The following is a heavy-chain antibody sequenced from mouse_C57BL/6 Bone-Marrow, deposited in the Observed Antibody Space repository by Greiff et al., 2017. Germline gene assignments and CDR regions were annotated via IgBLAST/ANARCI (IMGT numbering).Heavy chain of an antibody. V-gene: IGHV1-59*01. CDR3: ARELVYYDYVGWFAY. CDR2: IDPSDSYT. J-gene: IGHJ3*01. D-gene: IGHD2-4*01. CDR1: GYTFTSYW. Sequence: QVQLQQPGAELVRPGTSVKLSCKASGYTFTSYWMHWVKQRPGQGLEWIGVIDPSDSYTNYNQKFKGKATLTVDTSSSTAYMQLSSLTSEDSAVYYCARELVYYDYVGWFAYWGQGTLVTVSA.